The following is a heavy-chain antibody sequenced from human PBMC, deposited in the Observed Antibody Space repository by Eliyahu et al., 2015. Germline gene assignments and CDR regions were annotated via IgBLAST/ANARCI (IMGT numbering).Heavy chain of an antibody. CDR1: GXXFTTXV. J-gene: IGHJ6*02. CDR3: ARDPGYYDTSGYSSYYCALDV. CDR2: INAGNGNX. Sequence: QVQLVQSGAEVKKPGASVKVXCKASGXXFTTXVMHXVRQAPGQXLEWMGWINAGNGNXEYSQNFQGRVTITRDTSASTAYMELSSLRSEDTAVYYCARDPGYYDTSGYSSYYCALDVWGQGTTVTVSS. D-gene: IGHD3-22*01. V-gene: IGHV1-3*01.